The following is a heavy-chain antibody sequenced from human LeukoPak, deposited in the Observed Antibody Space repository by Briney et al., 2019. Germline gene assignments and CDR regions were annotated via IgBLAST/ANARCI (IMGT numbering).Heavy chain of an antibody. CDR1: GFTFSSYS. Sequence: GGSLRLSCAASGFTFSSYSMNWVRQAPGKGLEWVAVIWNDGSNKYYADSVKGRFTISRDNSKDTLYLQMNSLRTEDMAVYYCARAVGPFDYWGQGTLVTVSS. J-gene: IGHJ4*02. D-gene: IGHD2-15*01. CDR2: IWNDGSNK. V-gene: IGHV3-33*08. CDR3: ARAVGPFDY.